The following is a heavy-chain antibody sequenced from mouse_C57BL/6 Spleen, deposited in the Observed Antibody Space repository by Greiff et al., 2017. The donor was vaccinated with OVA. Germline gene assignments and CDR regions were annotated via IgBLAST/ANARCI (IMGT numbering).Heavy chain of an antibody. CDR1: GFTFSSYA. CDR3: ARADYYGSSFDY. V-gene: IGHV5-4*01. CDR2: ISDGGSYT. D-gene: IGHD1-1*01. Sequence: VESGGGLVKPGGSLKLSCAASGFTFSSYAMSWVRQTPEKRLEWVATISDGGSYTYYPDNVKGRFTISRDNAKNNLYLQMSHLKSEDTAMYYCARADYYGSSFDYWGQGTTLTVSS. J-gene: IGHJ2*01.